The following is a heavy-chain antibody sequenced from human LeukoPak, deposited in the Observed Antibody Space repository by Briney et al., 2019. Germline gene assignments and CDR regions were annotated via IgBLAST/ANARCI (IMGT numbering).Heavy chain of an antibody. CDR1: GFTFSSYE. CDR2: ISSSGSTI. CDR3: ARVMADIVVVPAAMLFDP. J-gene: IGHJ5*02. D-gene: IGHD2-2*01. Sequence: GGSLRLSXAASGFTFSSYEMNWVRQPPGKGLEWVSYISSSGSTIYYADSVKGRFTISRDNAKNSLYLQMNSLRAEDTAVYYCARVMADIVVVPAAMLFDPWGQGTLVTVSS. V-gene: IGHV3-48*03.